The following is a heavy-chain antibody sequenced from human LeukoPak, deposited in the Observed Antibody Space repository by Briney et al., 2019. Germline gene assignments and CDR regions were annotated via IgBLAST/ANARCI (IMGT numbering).Heavy chain of an antibody. J-gene: IGHJ4*02. D-gene: IGHD3-9*01. V-gene: IGHV4-61*02. CDR2: IYTSGTT. CDR3: AREVSDYDILTGWIDY. Sequence: RPSETLSLTCTVSGVSIRSGSYYWSWIRQPAGKGLEWIGRIYTSGTTNYNPSLKSRVTISVGTSKSQFSLKLSSVTAADTAVYYCAREVSDYDILTGWIDYWGQGALVSVSS. CDR1: GVSIRSGSYY.